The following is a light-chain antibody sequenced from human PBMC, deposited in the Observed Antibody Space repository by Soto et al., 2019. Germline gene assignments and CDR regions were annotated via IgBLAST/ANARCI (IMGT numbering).Light chain of an antibody. CDR2: AAS. V-gene: IGKV1-39*01. J-gene: IGKJ1*01. CDR1: QSITNY. Sequence: DIQVTQSPSSLSASVGDRVTITCRASQSITNYLNWYQQKPGKAPKLLIYAASSLQSGVPSRFSAGDSWTDCTLSISRLQPEDFATDYCQQCYSTAWTFGQGTNVESK. CDR3: QQCYSTAWT.